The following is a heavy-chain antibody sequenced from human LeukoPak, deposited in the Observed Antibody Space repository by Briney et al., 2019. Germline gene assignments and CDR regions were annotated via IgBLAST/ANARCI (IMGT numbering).Heavy chain of an antibody. V-gene: IGHV4-39*07. CDR3: ARVQGGCSGGSCYSTSDY. CDR1: GGSISSGGYY. D-gene: IGHD2-15*01. J-gene: IGHJ4*02. Sequence: SQTLSLTCTVSGGSISSGGYYWGWIRQPPGKGLEWIGSIYHSGSTYYNPSLKSRVTISVDTSKNQFSLKLSSVTAADTAVYYCARVQGGCSGGSCYSTSDYWGQGTLVTVSS. CDR2: IYHSGST.